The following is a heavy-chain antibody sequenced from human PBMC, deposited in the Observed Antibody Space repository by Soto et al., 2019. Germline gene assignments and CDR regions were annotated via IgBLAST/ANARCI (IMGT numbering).Heavy chain of an antibody. CDR2: IYRTGST. D-gene: IGHD1-7*01. CDR1: GGSFTSNNW. V-gene: IGHV4-4*02. Sequence: PSGTLSLTCAVSGGSFTSNNWWTWVRQPPGQRLEWIGEIYRTGSTNYNPSLKSRVTISLDKSENQFSLKVNSLTAADTAVYYCASRDPGTSVDYWGQGTLVTVSS. CDR3: ASRDPGTSVDY. J-gene: IGHJ4*02.